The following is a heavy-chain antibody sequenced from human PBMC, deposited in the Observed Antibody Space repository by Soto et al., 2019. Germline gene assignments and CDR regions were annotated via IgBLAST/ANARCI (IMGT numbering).Heavy chain of an antibody. D-gene: IGHD2-2*01. CDR2: IIPIFGTA. J-gene: IGHJ6*02. CDR3: ARALVPAARTDLGYYYGMDV. Sequence: GASVKVSCKASEGTFSSYAISWVRQAPGQGLEWMGGIIPIFGTANYAQKFQGRVTITADESTSTAYMELSSLRSEDTAVYYCARALVPAARTDLGYYYGMDVWGQGTTVTVSS. V-gene: IGHV1-69*13. CDR1: EGTFSSYA.